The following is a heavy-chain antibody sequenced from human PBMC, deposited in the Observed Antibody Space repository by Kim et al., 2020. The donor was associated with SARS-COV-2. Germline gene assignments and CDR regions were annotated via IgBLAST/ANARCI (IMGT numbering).Heavy chain of an antibody. V-gene: IGHV3-23*01. CDR3: ARSKIYSPEPFDP. Sequence: GGSLRLSCVASGFTFTSYAMTWVRQAPGKALEWVSVISGAGDATHYADSVKGRFTISSDSSENTVYLQMSSLGVDDTAVYYCARSKIYSPEPFDPWGQGTLVTVSS. J-gene: IGHJ5*02. CDR2: ISGAGDAT. D-gene: IGHD5-12*01. CDR1: GFTFTSYA.